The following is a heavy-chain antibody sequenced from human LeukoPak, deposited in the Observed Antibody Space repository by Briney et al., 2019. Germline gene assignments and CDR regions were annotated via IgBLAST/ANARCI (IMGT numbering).Heavy chain of an antibody. D-gene: IGHD6-6*01. CDR3: ARSSYRSLSSG. CDR2: INSDWRDG. CDR1: GFTFSGVW. J-gene: IGHJ3*01. Sequence: GGTLRLSCAVSGFTFSGVWVSCSRHAAGLERGGVASINSDWRDGFHPDVVKGRITISRDNAKNSLYLEINSLRPEDTGVYYCARSSYRSLSSGWGQATMPGVCS. V-gene: IGHV3-7*03.